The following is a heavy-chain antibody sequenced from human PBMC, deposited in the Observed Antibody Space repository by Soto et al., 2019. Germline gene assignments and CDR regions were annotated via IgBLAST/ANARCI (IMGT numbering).Heavy chain of an antibody. CDR3: ARDSRSGYYLDY. V-gene: IGHV4-39*07. Sequence: PSETLSLTCTVSGGSISSSSYYWGWIRQPPGKGLEWIGYIYYSGGTDYNPSLKSRVTITVDSSNNQFSLKLSSVTAADTAVYYCARDSRSGYYLDYWGQGTLVTVSS. J-gene: IGHJ4*02. CDR1: GGSISSSSYY. D-gene: IGHD3-22*01. CDR2: IYYSGGT.